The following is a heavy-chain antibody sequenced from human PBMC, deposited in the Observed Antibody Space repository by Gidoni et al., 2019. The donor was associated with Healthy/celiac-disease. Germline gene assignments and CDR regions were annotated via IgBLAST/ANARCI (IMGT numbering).Heavy chain of an antibody. J-gene: IGHJ6*02. D-gene: IGHD2-15*01. CDR1: GYTFTGYY. Sequence: QVQLVQSGAEVKKPGASVKVSCKASGYTFTGYYMPWGRQAPGQGLEWMGRINPNSGGTNYAQKFQGRVTMTRDTSISTAYMELSRLRSDDTAVYYCARIWHCSGGSCQDYYYYGMDVWGQGTTVTVSS. V-gene: IGHV1-2*06. CDR2: INPNSGGT. CDR3: ARIWHCSGGSCQDYYYYGMDV.